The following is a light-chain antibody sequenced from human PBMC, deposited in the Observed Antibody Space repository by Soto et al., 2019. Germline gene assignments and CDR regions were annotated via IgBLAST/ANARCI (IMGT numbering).Light chain of an antibody. J-gene: IGKJ1*01. CDR1: QSVNSN. Sequence: EIVLTQSPATLSVSPGERATLSCRASQSVNSNLAWYQQKPGQAPRLLIYGASTRATGIPARFSGSGSGTEFTLTISSLQSEDFAVYYCQQYNNWPPWTFGQETKVEIK. CDR2: GAS. V-gene: IGKV3-15*01. CDR3: QQYNNWPPWT.